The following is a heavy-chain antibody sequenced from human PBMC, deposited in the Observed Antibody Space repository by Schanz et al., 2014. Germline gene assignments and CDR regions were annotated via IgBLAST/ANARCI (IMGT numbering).Heavy chain of an antibody. CDR3: VTEKRMESGTWAKAFDI. D-gene: IGHD3-3*01. V-gene: IGHV1-69*08. Sequence: QVQLVQSGAEVKKPGSSVKVSCKASGGTFSSSTLTWVRQAPGQGLEWMGWISAFDDKTDYAQNFQGRLIMTTDTSTTTVYMELRGLRSDDTAVYYCVTEKRMESGTWAKAFDIWGQGTWGTVSS. CDR1: GGTFSSST. J-gene: IGHJ3*02. CDR2: ISAFDDKT.